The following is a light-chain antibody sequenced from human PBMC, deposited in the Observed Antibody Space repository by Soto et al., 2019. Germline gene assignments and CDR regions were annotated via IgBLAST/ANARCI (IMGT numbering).Light chain of an antibody. CDR1: QTISSW. V-gene: IGKV1-5*03. CDR3: QQYGSSPH. Sequence: DIQMTQSPSTLSGSVGDRVTITCRASQTISSWLAWYQQKPGKAPKLLIYKASTLKSGVPSRFSGSGSGTEFTLTISSLQPDDFAVYYCQQYGSSPHFGPGTKVDIK. CDR2: KAS. J-gene: IGKJ3*01.